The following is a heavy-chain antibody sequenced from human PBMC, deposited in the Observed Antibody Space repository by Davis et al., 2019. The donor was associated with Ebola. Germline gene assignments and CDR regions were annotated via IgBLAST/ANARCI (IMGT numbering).Heavy chain of an antibody. D-gene: IGHD3-10*01. Sequence: ASVKVSCKASGYTFTSYGISWVRQATGQGLEWMGWMNPNSGNTGYAQKFQGRITMTRNISISTAYMELSSLRSEDTAVYYCARSYYYYGSGSYFLYYYGMDVWGQGTTVTVSS. J-gene: IGHJ6*02. V-gene: IGHV1-8*02. CDR2: MNPNSGNT. CDR3: ARSYYYYGSGSYFLYYYGMDV. CDR1: GYTFTSYG.